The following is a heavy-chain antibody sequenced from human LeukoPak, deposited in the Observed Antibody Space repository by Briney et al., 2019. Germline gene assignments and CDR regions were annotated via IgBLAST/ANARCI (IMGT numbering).Heavy chain of an antibody. Sequence: GSLRLSCAASGLTFSSYGMHWVRLAPGKGLGGVAVISYDGSNKYYADSVKGRFTISRDNSKSTLYLQMNSLRGEDTAVYYCAKDRMVTTGLGALDIWGPGTMVTVSS. J-gene: IGHJ3*02. CDR2: ISYDGSNK. D-gene: IGHD4-17*01. CDR3: AKDRMVTTGLGALDI. V-gene: IGHV3-30*18. CDR1: GLTFSSYG.